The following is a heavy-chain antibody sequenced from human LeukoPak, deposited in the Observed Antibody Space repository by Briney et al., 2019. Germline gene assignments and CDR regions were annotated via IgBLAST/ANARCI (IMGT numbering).Heavy chain of an antibody. V-gene: IGHV3-9*01. J-gene: IGHJ4*02. CDR1: GFTFSSYV. D-gene: IGHD5-12*01. Sequence: GGSLRLSCAASGFTFSSYVMSWVRQVPGKGLEWVSGISWNSGSIAYADSVKGRFTISRDNAKNSLYLQMNSLRAEDTALYYCAKDFGRSAYDRPFDYWGQGTLVTVSS. CDR3: AKDFGRSAYDRPFDY. CDR2: ISWNSGSI.